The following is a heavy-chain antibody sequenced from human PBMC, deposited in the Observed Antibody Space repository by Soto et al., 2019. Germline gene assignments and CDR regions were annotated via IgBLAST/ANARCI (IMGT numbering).Heavy chain of an antibody. J-gene: IGHJ6*02. CDR2: ITSSSSYK. CDR1: AFTFNNFP. Sequence: EVQLVESGGGPVKPGGSLRLSCVASAFTFNNFPMHWVRQAPGEGLQWLASITSSSSYKYYADSVKGRFTISRDNAKNSLFLELTGLRAEDTAVYYCAREKCSSTSCNHGMDVWGLGTTVTVFS. V-gene: IGHV3-21*02. CDR3: AREKCSSTSCNHGMDV. D-gene: IGHD2-2*01.